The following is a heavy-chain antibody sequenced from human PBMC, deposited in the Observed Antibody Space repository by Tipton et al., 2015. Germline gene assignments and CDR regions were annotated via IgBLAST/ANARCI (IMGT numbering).Heavy chain of an antibody. Sequence: GSLRLSCAASGFTFSSYAMGWVRQAPGKGLEWVSIISASGDSTYYADSVKGRFTISRDNFNNTLYLQLNTLRPEDTAVYYCARVGLVVMTPTWYFHLWGRGTLVTVSS. CDR3: ARVGLVVMTPTWYFHL. CDR2: ISASGDST. CDR1: GFTFSSYA. V-gene: IGHV3-23*01. J-gene: IGHJ2*01. D-gene: IGHD2-15*01.